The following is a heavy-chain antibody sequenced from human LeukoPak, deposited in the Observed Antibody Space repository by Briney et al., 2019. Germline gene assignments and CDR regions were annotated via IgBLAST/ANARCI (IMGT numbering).Heavy chain of an antibody. V-gene: IGHV3-9*01. CDR3: AKVWSMGANAFDI. CDR1: GFTFDDYA. Sequence: LGGSLRLSCAASGFTFDDYAMHWVRQAPGKGLEWVSGISWNSGSIGYADSVKGRFTISRDDAKNSLYLQMNSLRAEDTALYYCAKVWSMGANAFDIWGQGTMVTVSS. J-gene: IGHJ3*02. CDR2: ISWNSGSI. D-gene: IGHD3-16*01.